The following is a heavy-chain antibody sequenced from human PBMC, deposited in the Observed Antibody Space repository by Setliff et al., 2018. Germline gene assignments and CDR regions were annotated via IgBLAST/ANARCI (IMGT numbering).Heavy chain of an antibody. CDR3: ARLPQVVKGGDVEV. J-gene: IGHJ6*04. Sequence: ASVKVSCKASGYTLSSYYMHWVRQAPGQGLEWLGLINPSGENTVYAEEFQDRLSMTRDTSTSTVYMDLSRLRSDDTAVYYCARLPQVVKGGDVEVWGKGTTVTVSS. CDR2: INPSGENT. V-gene: IGHV1-46*01. CDR1: GYTLSSYY. D-gene: IGHD6-6*01.